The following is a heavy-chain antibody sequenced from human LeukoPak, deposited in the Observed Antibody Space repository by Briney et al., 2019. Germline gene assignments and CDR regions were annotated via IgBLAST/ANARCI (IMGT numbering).Heavy chain of an antibody. V-gene: IGHV1-18*01. Sequence: EASVNVSCKASGYTFTSYGISWVRQVPGQGLEWMGWISAYKGNTNYAQKLQGRVTITTDTSTSTAYMELRSLISDDPAVYYCARTPDPDGSGGRWYTYNWFDPWGQGPLVTVSS. D-gene: IGHD2-15*01. CDR3: ARTPDPDGSGGRWYTYNWFDP. J-gene: IGHJ5*02. CDR2: ISAYKGNT. CDR1: GYTFTSYG.